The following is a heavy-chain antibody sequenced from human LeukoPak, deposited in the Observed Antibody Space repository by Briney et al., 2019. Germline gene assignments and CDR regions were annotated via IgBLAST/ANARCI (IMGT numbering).Heavy chain of an antibody. Sequence: PGGSLRLSCTPSVFSFDDFAMSWVRQPAGKGGEWVGFIRRRAYGGAAEYGASVKGRFIISRDDSKGIAYLQMNSLKTEDTAVYYCSRNGLVDFDYWGQGARVSVSP. J-gene: IGHJ4*02. V-gene: IGHV3-49*04. CDR3: SRNGLVDFDY. CDR2: IRRRAYGGAA. CDR1: VFSFDDFA.